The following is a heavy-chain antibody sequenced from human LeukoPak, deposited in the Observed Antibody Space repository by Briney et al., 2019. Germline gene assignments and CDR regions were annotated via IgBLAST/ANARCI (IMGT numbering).Heavy chain of an antibody. CDR3: ARAKTLNYDFWSGYYRPSSGYYYYYYMDV. J-gene: IGHJ6*03. V-gene: IGHV4-34*01. CDR2: INHSGST. CDR1: GGSFSGYY. D-gene: IGHD3-3*01. Sequence: PSETLSLTCAVYGGSFSGYYWSWIRQPPGKGLEWIGEINHSGSTNYNPSLKSRVTISVDTSRNQFSLKLSSVTAADTAVYYCARAKTLNYDFWSGYYRPSSGYYYYYYMDVWGKGTTVTVSS.